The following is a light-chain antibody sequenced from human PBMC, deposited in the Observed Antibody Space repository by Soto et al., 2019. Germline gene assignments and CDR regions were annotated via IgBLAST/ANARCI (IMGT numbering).Light chain of an antibody. V-gene: IGKV3-15*01. Sequence: EIVMTQSRATLSVSPGERATLSCRASQSVSSNLAWYQQKPGQAPRLLIYGASARATGIPARFSGSVSGTEFTLTISSLQSEDFAVYYCQQYNNWWTFGQGTKVDIK. CDR2: GAS. CDR3: QQYNNWWT. CDR1: QSVSSN. J-gene: IGKJ1*01.